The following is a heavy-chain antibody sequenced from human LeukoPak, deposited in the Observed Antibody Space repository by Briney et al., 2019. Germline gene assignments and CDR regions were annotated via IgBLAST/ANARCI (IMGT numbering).Heavy chain of an antibody. CDR2: ISYDGSNK. CDR3: ARAGDYHFHY. CDR1: GFTFSSYG. V-gene: IGHV3-30*03. J-gene: IGHJ4*02. Sequence: GRSLRLSCAASGFTFSSYGMHWVRQAPGKGLEWVAVISYDGSNKYYADSVKGRFTISRDNSKNTLYLQMNSLRAEDTAVYYCARAGDYHFHYWGQGTLVTVSS. D-gene: IGHD4-17*01.